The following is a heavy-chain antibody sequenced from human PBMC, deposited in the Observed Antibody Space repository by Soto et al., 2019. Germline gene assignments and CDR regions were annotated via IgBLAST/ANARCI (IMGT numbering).Heavy chain of an antibody. CDR1: GYTFINYA. J-gene: IGHJ4*02. V-gene: IGHV1-3*05. CDR2: INAGNGDT. Sequence: QVQLVQSGAEEKKPGASVKVSCKASGYTFINYAIHWVRQAPGQRLEWMGWINAGNGDTKYSQKFQDRVTITRDTSANTAYMELSGLRSEGTAVYYCARGGAGYYFDYWGQGTLVTVSS. D-gene: IGHD2-15*01. CDR3: ARGGAGYYFDY.